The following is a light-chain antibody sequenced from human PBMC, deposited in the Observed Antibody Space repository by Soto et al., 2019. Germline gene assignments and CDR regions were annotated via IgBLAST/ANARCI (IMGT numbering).Light chain of an antibody. CDR2: AAS. CDR1: QSISSY. J-gene: IGKJ2*01. V-gene: IGKV1-39*01. Sequence: PLTPSPYSLSASVGDKVTITCRASQSISSYLNWYQQKPGKAPKLLIYAASSLQRGVPSRFSGSGSGTEFTLTISSLQPDDFATYYCQQSYSTPYTFGQGTKVDI. CDR3: QQSYSTPYT.